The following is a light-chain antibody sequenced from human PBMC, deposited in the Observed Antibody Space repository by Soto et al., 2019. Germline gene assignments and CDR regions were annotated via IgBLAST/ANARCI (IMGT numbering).Light chain of an antibody. CDR2: GAS. CDR1: QSVSSSY. Sequence: EIVLTQSPGTLSLSPGERATLSCRASQSVSSSYLAWYQQKPGQAPRLLIYGASSRATGIPDRFSGSESGTDFTLTISRLEPEDFAFYYCQQYGSSRITFGPGTKVDIK. CDR3: QQYGSSRIT. J-gene: IGKJ3*01. V-gene: IGKV3-20*01.